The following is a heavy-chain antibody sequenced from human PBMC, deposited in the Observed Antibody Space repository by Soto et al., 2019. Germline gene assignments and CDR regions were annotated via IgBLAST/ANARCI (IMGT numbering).Heavy chain of an antibody. J-gene: IGHJ4*02. CDR3: ARDWTHYDSSGPGDY. V-gene: IGHV1-3*01. CDR2: INAGNGDT. D-gene: IGHD3-22*01. CDR1: GYTFTSYP. Sequence: ASVKVSCKASGYTFTSYPMHWVRQAPGQGLEWMGWINAGNGDTKYSQKFQGRVTITRDTSANTAYMELSSLRSEDTAVFYCARDWTHYDSSGPGDYWGQGTLVTVSS.